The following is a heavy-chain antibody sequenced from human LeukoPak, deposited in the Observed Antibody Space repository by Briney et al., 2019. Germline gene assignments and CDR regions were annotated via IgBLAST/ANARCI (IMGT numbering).Heavy chain of an antibody. Sequence: GGSLRLSCAASGFTLSSYAMHWVRQAPGKGLEWVAVISYDGSNKYYADSVKGRFTISRDNSKNTLYLQMNSLRAEDTAVYYCARDDSNYSYYYMDVWGKGTTVTVSS. D-gene: IGHD3-3*01. J-gene: IGHJ6*03. CDR3: ARDDSNYSYYYMDV. CDR2: ISYDGSNK. V-gene: IGHV3-30-3*01. CDR1: GFTLSSYA.